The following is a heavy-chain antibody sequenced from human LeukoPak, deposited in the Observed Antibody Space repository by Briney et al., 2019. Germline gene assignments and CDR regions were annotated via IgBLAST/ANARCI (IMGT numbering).Heavy chain of an antibody. D-gene: IGHD4-23*01. CDR3: ARAPKRGYGGTYYFDY. Sequence: ASVKVSCKASGYTFTSYDINSVRQATGQGLEWMGWMNPNSGNTVYAQKFQGTDTMTRNTSISTDYMELSSLRSENTAVYYCARAPKRGYGGTYYFDYWGQGTLVTVSS. CDR2: MNPNSGNT. V-gene: IGHV1-8*01. J-gene: IGHJ4*02. CDR1: GYTFTSYD.